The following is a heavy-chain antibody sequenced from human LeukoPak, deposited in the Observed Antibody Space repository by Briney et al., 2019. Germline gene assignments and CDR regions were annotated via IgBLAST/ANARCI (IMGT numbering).Heavy chain of an antibody. J-gene: IGHJ4*02. CDR3: ARGSTPSYYYDSSGHFDY. V-gene: IGHV1-69*13. CDR2: IIPIFGTA. Sequence: SVKVSCKASGGTFSSYAISWVRQAPGQGLEWMGGIIPIFGTANYAQKFQGRVTITADESTSTAYMELSSLRSEDTAVYYCARGSTPSYYYDSSGHFDYWGQGTLVTVSS. CDR1: GGTFSSYA. D-gene: IGHD3-22*01.